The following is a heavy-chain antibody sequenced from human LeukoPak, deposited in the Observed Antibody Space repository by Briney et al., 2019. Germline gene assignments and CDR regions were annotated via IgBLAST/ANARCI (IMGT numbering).Heavy chain of an antibody. D-gene: IGHD3-22*01. J-gene: IGHJ4*02. Sequence: PSETLSLTCTVSGVSISNTFYYWGWLRQPPGKGLEWIGSIYYSGSTYYNPSLQSRATISVDMSKNQFSQKLSSLTAADTAVYYCARVPSSYSSGLDYWGQGTLVTVSS. CDR3: ARVPSSYSSGLDY. CDR2: IYYSGST. V-gene: IGHV4-39*07. CDR1: GVSISNTFYY.